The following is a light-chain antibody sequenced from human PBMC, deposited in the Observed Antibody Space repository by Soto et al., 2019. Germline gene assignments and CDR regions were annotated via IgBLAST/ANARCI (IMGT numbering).Light chain of an antibody. J-gene: IGKJ3*01. Sequence: AIRMTQSPSSFSASTGDRVTITCRASQGISSYLAWYQQKPGKAPKLLIYAASTLQSGVPSRFSGSGSGTEFTLTISSLQPDDFAVYYCQQYGSSPFTFGPGTKVDI. CDR3: QQYGSSPFT. CDR1: QGISSY. CDR2: AAS. V-gene: IGKV1-8*01.